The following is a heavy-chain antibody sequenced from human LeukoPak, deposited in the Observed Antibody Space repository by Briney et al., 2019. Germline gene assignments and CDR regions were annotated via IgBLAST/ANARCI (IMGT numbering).Heavy chain of an antibody. J-gene: IGHJ6*03. CDR1: GYSISSGYY. D-gene: IGHD3-10*01. CDR2: IYTSGST. Sequence: SETLSLTCTVSGYSISSGYYWGWIRQPAGKGLEWIGRIYTSGSTNYNPSLKSRVTISVDTSKNQFSLKLSSVTAADTAVYYCARVRFGVGYYYMDVWGKGTTVTISS. CDR3: ARVRFGVGYYYMDV. V-gene: IGHV4-61*02.